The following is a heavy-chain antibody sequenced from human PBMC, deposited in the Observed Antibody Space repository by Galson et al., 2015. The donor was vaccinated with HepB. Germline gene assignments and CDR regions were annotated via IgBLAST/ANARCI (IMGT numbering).Heavy chain of an antibody. V-gene: IGHV3-15*01. J-gene: IGHJ5*02. D-gene: IGHD2-2*01. CDR1: GLRFNTTW. CDR2: IKSKTDGGTT. Sequence: SLRLSCAASGLRFNTTWMSWVRQTPGKGLEWVGRIKSKTDGGTTEYAAPVKGRFTISRDDSRNTLYLQMHSLKTDDTAVYYCTTDVYFSSYWSWLDPWGQGTLVTVSS. CDR3: TTDVYFSSYWSWLDP.